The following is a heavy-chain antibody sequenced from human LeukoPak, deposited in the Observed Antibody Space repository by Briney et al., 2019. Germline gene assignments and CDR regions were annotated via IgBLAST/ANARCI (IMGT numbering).Heavy chain of an antibody. CDR1: GFTFSSYG. Sequence: GGSLRLSCAASGFTFSSYGMHWVRQAPGKGLEWVAFIRYDGSNKYYADSVKGRFTISRDNSKNTLYLQMNSLRAEDTAVYYCAKDLPTYSSSWYYFDYWGQGTLVTVSS. J-gene: IGHJ4*02. CDR2: IRYDGSNK. D-gene: IGHD6-13*01. V-gene: IGHV3-30*02. CDR3: AKDLPTYSSSWYYFDY.